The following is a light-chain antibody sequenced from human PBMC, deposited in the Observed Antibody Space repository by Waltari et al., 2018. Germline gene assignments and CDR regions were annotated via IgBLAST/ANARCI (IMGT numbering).Light chain of an antibody. CDR3: QSFDYRLDGSRV. CDR2: DNS. CDR1: SSDLRAGYL. J-gene: IGLJ3*02. Sequence: QSVLTQPPSVSGAPGQRVTISCTGRSSDLRAGYLVHWDQQLPGTAPKLLIYDNSNRPSGVPDRFSGSKSGSSASLAITGLQAEDEADYYCQSFDYRLDGSRVFGGGTKLTVL. V-gene: IGLV1-40*01.